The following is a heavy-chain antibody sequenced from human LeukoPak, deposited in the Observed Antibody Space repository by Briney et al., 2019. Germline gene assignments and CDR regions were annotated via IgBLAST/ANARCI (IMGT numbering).Heavy chain of an antibody. CDR3: ARDDPPVITSH. Sequence: ASVKVSCKASGYTFAGYYMHWVRQAPGQGLEWMGWISAYNGNTNYAQKLQGRVTMTTDTSTHTAYMELRSLRSDDTAVYYCARDDPPVITSHWGQGTLVTVSS. CDR2: ISAYNGNT. J-gene: IGHJ4*02. D-gene: IGHD3-16*01. CDR1: GYTFAGYY. V-gene: IGHV1-18*04.